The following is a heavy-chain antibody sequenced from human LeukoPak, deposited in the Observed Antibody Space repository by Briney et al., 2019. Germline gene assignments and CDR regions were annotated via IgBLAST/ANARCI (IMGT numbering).Heavy chain of an antibody. CDR1: GYTFTDYY. V-gene: IGHV1-2*02. CDR2: LNPNSGDT. CDR3: ARGRNIEMTTMSGGSDY. Sequence: ASVKVSCKASGYTFTDYYMHWVRQAPGQGLEWMGWLNPNSGDTDYAQKFQGRVSMTRDTSISTAYMDLSDLRSDDTAVYYCARGRNIEMTTMSGGSDYWGQGTLVTVSS. J-gene: IGHJ4*02. D-gene: IGHD5-24*01.